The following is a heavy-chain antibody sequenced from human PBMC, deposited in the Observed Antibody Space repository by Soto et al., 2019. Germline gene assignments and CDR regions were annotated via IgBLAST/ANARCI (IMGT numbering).Heavy chain of an antibody. CDR3: AKDGGYCSSTSCLSWFDP. V-gene: IGHV3-23*01. J-gene: IGHJ5*02. CDR2: ISGSGGST. CDR1: GFTFSSYA. D-gene: IGHD2-2*01. Sequence: GGSLRLSCAASGFTFSSYAMSWVRQAPGKGLEWVSAISGSGGSTYYADSVKGRFTISRDNSKNTLYLQMNSLRAEDTAVYYCAKDGGYCSSTSCLSWFDPWGQGTLVTAPQ.